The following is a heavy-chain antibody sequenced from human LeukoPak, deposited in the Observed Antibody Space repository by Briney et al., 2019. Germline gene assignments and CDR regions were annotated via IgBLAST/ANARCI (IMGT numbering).Heavy chain of an antibody. CDR1: RFPFSSYW. CDR2: INGDGSIT. CDR3: SRGLVGYYHDSSTYPDS. D-gene: IGHD3-22*01. J-gene: IGHJ4*02. V-gene: IGHV3-74*01. Sequence: GGSLRLSCAASRFPFSSYWMHWVRQAPGKGLVWVSRINGDGSITTYADSVKGRFTISRDNVKNMLYLQLDSLTAGDTAVYYCSRGLVGYYHDSSTYPDSWGQGTLVTVSS.